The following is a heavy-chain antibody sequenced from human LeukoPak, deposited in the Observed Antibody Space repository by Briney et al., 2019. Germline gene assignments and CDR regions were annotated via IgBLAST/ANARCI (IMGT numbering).Heavy chain of an antibody. CDR3: TSTYYYESAAYPGLFYYMDV. Sequence: SETLSLTCTVSGGSISSYYWSWIRQPPGKGLEWIGNIYYSGSTNYNPSLKSRATISVDTSKNQFSLKLSSVTAADTALYYCTSTYYYESAAYPGLFYYMDVWGKGTTVTISS. J-gene: IGHJ6*03. D-gene: IGHD3-22*01. V-gene: IGHV4-59*01. CDR2: IYYSGST. CDR1: GGSISSYY.